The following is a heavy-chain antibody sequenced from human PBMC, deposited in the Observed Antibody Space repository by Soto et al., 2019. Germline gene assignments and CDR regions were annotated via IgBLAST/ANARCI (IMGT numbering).Heavy chain of an antibody. D-gene: IGHD6-13*01. Sequence: PGGSLRLSCAASGFTFSSYGMHWVRQAPGKGLEWVAVISYDGSNKYYADSVKGRFTISRDNSKNTLYLQMNSLRAEDTAVYYCASTEWIAAAGTLDYWGQGTLVTVSS. CDR2: ISYDGSNK. J-gene: IGHJ4*02. V-gene: IGHV3-30*03. CDR1: GFTFSSYG. CDR3: ASTEWIAAAGTLDY.